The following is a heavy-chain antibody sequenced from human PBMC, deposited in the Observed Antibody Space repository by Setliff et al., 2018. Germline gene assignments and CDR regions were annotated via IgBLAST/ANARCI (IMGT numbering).Heavy chain of an antibody. CDR3: ARVFGANDLPDI. Sequence: SETLSLTCAVYGGSFNVYFWSWIRQPPGKGLEWIGEISHSGSTNYNPSLKSRVTMSVDKSKNQFSLNLNSVTAADTAMYYCARVFGANDLPDIWGRGTMVTVSS. CDR1: GGSFNVYF. CDR2: ISHSGST. J-gene: IGHJ3*02. D-gene: IGHD1-1*01. V-gene: IGHV4-34*01.